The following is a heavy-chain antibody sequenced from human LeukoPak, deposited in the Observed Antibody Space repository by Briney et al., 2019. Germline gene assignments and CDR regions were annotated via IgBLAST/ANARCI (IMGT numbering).Heavy chain of an antibody. CDR3: ARDASNWGYDY. J-gene: IGHJ4*02. V-gene: IGHV3-48*04. CDR1: GFTFSSYS. Sequence: GGSLRLSCAASGFTFSSYSMNWVRQAPGKGLEWVSYISSSSSTIYYADSVKGRFTISRDNAKNSLYLQMNSLRAEDTAVYYCARDASNWGYDYWGQGTLVTVSS. D-gene: IGHD7-27*01. CDR2: ISSSSSTI.